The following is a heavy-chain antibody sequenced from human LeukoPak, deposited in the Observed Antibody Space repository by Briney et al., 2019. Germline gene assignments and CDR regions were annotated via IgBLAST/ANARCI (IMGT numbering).Heavy chain of an antibody. CDR3: ARDILFTGVYLTYVDY. J-gene: IGHJ4*02. D-gene: IGHD6-13*01. CDR1: GGSISSSSYY. Sequence: KPSETLSLTCTVSGGSISSSSYYWGWIRQPPGKGLEWIGSIYYSGSTYYNPSLKSRVTISVDTSKNQFSLKLSSVTAADTAVYYCARDILFTGVYLTYVDYWGQGTLVTVSS. CDR2: IYYSGST. V-gene: IGHV4-39*07.